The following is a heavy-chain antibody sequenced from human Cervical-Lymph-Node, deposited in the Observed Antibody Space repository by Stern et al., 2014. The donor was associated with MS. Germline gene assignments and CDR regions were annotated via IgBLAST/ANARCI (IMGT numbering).Heavy chain of an antibody. J-gene: IGHJ4*02. V-gene: IGHV1-69*01. CDR2: IIPVVGTA. D-gene: IGHD1-1*01. Sequence: QVQLVQSGAEVRKPGSSVKVSCKASGGTFSRYGISWVRQAPGQGLEWMGRIIPVVGTADYAEQFQGRVTMTADGSASTAYRELSSLTSADTAVYYCARGPYNRDFFEYWGQGTLVTVSS. CDR3: ARGPYNRDFFEY. CDR1: GGTFSRYG.